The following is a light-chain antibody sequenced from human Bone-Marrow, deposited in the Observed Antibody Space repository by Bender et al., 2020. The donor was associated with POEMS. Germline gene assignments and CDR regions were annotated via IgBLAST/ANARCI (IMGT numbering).Light chain of an antibody. CDR1: ALPNQY. CDR2: KDT. J-gene: IGLJ1*01. Sequence: SYELTQPPSVSVSPGQTARITCSGDALPNQYSFWYQQKPGKAPVVVIYKDTERPSGIPERFSGSTSGTTATLTITGVQAEDEGDYYCQSADSSRTYYVFGPGTKVTVL. V-gene: IGLV3-25*03. CDR3: QSADSSRTYYV.